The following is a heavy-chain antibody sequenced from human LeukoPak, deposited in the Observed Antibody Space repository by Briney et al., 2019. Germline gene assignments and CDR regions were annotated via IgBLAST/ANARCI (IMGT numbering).Heavy chain of an antibody. D-gene: IGHD6-19*01. V-gene: IGHV1-18*01. J-gene: IGHJ4*02. CDR3: ARDDSSGWYVVTFDY. CDR2: ISAYNGNT. CDR1: GYTFTSYG. Sequence: ASVKVSCKASGYTFTSYGISLVRQAPGQGLEWMGWISAYNGNTNYAQKLQGRVTMTTDTSTSTAYMELRSLRSDDTAVYYRARDDSSGWYVVTFDYWGQGTLVTVSS.